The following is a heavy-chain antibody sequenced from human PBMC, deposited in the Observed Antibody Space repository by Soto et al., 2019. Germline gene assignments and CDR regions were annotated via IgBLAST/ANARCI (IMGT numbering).Heavy chain of an antibody. CDR2: IFNTGNT. CDR1: GGSLRSGCYN. V-gene: IGHV4-31*03. Sequence: TLSLICTVSGGSLRSGCYNWSWIRQLPGKGLEWIGYIFNTGNTYYNPSLKSRVTISVDTSQNQFSLRMSSVTAADKALYYCARDLGKLITPEQWGQGVHVTVS. D-gene: IGHD7-27*01. J-gene: IGHJ1*01. CDR3: ARDLGKLITPEQ.